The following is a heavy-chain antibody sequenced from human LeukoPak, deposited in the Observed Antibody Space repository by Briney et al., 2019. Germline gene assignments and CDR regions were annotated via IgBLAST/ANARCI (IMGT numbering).Heavy chain of an antibody. Sequence: ASVKVSCKASGYSFNSQGMNWVRQAPGQGLEWMGWINTDSGNPTYAQGFTGRFVFSLDSAVSTAYLQISNLMPEDTGKYYCVKEILRFDLWGQGTMVTVSS. CDR2: INTDSGNP. V-gene: IGHV7-4-1*02. CDR1: GYSFNSQG. J-gene: IGHJ3*01. CDR3: VKEILRFDL.